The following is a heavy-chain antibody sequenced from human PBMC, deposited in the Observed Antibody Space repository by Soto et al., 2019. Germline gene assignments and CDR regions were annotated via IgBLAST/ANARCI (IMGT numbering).Heavy chain of an antibody. CDR2: IIPISGTA. Sequence: QVQLVQSGAEVKKPGSSVKVSCKASGGTFSSYAISWVRQAPGQGLEWMGGIIPISGTANYAQKSQGRVTTTADDSTSTAYMELSSLRSEDTAVYYCTSSQGSSTSLEICYYYYYGMDVWGQGTTVTVSS. D-gene: IGHD2-2*01. V-gene: IGHV1-69*01. CDR1: GGTFSSYA. CDR3: TSSQGSSTSLEICYYYYYGMDV. J-gene: IGHJ6*02.